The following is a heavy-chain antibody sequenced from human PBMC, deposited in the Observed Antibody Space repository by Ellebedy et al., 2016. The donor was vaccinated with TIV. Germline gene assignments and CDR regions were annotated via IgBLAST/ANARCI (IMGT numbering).Heavy chain of an antibody. V-gene: IGHV3-21*06. CDR1: GFTFSTYS. D-gene: IGHD3-10*01. J-gene: IGHJ4*02. Sequence: GGSLRLSCAASGFTFSTYSMNWVRQAPGKGLEWVSTFGGSGDTTYYADSVKGRFTCSRDNAKNSLYLQLNSLKVDDTAVYYCVRFTRGTPGDCWGQGTLVTVSS. CDR2: FGGSGDTT. CDR3: VRFTRGTPGDC.